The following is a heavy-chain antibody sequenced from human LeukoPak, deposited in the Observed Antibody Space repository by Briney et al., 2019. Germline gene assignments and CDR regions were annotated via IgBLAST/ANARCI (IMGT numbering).Heavy chain of an antibody. V-gene: IGHV3-66*03. J-gene: IGHJ6*03. D-gene: IGHD2-15*01. Sequence: PGGSLRLSCVVSGFTVSSDYMSWVRQAPGKGLEWVSVIYSCGSTYYADSVKGRFTISRDSSKNTLYLQMNSLRPEDTAVYYCARDSRHGSSGGSCYPHYNYYMDVWGKGTTVTVSS. CDR1: GFTVSSDY. CDR2: IYSCGST. CDR3: ARDSRHGSSGGSCYPHYNYYMDV.